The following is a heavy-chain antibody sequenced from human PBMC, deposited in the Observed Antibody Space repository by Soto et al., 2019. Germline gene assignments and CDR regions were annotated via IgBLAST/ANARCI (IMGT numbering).Heavy chain of an antibody. CDR1: GYTFTSYG. J-gene: IGHJ4*02. CDR2: ISAYNGNT. CDR3: AREVPTVTTGGPDY. V-gene: IGHV1-18*01. D-gene: IGHD4-17*01. Sequence: QVQLVQSGVEVEKPGASVKVSCKASGYTFTSYGVSWVRQAPGQGLEWMGWISAYNGNTNYAQKFQGRVTMTTDTSTSTAYMELRSMRSDDTAVYYCAREVPTVTTGGPDYWGQGTLVTVSS.